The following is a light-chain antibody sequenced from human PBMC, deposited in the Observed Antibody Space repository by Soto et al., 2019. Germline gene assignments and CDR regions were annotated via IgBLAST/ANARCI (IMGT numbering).Light chain of an antibody. CDR1: QPVGTW. CDR3: QQYNSYPPT. Sequence: IQMTQSPSSLSASVGDRVTITCRASQPVGTWVAWYQQKGERAPRPLMYAASTLETGVPSRFSGSASGTDFTLPISSLQPEDFATYYCQQYNSYPPTFGPGTTVDFK. CDR2: AAS. V-gene: IGKV1D-16*01. J-gene: IGKJ3*01.